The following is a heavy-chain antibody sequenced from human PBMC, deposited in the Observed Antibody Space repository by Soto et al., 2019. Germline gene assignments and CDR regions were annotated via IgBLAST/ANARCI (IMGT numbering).Heavy chain of an antibody. J-gene: IGHJ4*02. D-gene: IGHD4-17*01. CDR1: GXXFTSYY. Sequence: KAGGXXFTSYYMHWVRQAPGQGLEWMGIINPSGGSTSYAQKFQGRVTMTRDTSTSTVYMELSSLRSEDTAVYYCETTYGDYDYYFDYWGQGTLVTVSS. CDR2: INPSGGST. CDR3: ETTYGDYDYYFDY. V-gene: IGHV1-46*01.